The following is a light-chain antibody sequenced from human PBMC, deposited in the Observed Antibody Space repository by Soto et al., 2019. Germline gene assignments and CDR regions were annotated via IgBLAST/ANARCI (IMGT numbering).Light chain of an antibody. CDR3: HQYYGTSALT. V-gene: IGKV3-20*01. CDR1: QSVSSNY. J-gene: IGKJ5*01. CDR2: GAS. Sequence: SVWTQSPGTLSLSPGERATLSCRASQSVSSNYLAWYQQTPGQAPRLLIYGASSRATGIPDRFCGSGSGTDFTLTISRLEPADFAVYYCHQYYGTSALTFGQGTRVEIK.